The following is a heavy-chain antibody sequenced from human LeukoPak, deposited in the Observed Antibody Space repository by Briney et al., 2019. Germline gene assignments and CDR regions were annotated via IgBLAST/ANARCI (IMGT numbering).Heavy chain of an antibody. CDR2: INPNSGDT. D-gene: IGHD3-10*01. V-gene: IGHV1-2*06. J-gene: IGHJ4*02. CDR1: RYTFTSYY. CDR3: ARAGPPLEFDC. Sequence: ASVKVSCKASRYTFTSYYMHWVRQAPGQGLEWMGRINPNSGDTNYAQEFQGRVTMTRDTSISTAYMELSRLRSDDTAVYYCARAGPPLEFDCWGQGTLVTVSS.